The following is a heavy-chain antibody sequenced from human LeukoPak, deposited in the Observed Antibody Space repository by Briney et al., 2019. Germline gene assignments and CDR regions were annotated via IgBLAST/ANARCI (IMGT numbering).Heavy chain of an antibody. CDR1: RFTFSSYW. CDR3: ARVDTAMSN. J-gene: IGHJ4*02. D-gene: IGHD5-18*01. V-gene: IGHV3-7*03. Sequence: GGSLRLSCAASRFTFSSYWMSWVRQAPGKGLEWVANIKQDGSEKYYVDSVKGRFTISRDNAKNSLYLQMNSLRAEDTAVYYCARVDTAMSNWGQGTLVTVSS. CDR2: IKQDGSEK.